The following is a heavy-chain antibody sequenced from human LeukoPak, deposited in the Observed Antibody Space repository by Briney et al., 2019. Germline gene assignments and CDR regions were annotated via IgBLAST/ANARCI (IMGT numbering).Heavy chain of an antibody. CDR1: GYTFTNNW. CDR2: INPTGTST. Sequence: GASVKVSCKTSGYTFTNNWMHWVRQAPGQGLEWVGVINPTGTSTLYAQNFQGRVTLTRDMSTTTDYMELRSLTSEDTAVYYCARDHSAGDIAWWFDPWGQGTLVTVSS. CDR3: ARDHSAGDIAWWFDP. V-gene: IGHV1-46*01. D-gene: IGHD3-10*01. J-gene: IGHJ5*02.